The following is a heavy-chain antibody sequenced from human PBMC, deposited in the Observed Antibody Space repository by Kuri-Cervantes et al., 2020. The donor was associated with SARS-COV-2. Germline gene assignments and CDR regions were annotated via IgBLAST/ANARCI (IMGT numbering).Heavy chain of an antibody. J-gene: IGHJ4*02. CDR2: ISGSGGST. Sequence: GESLKISCAASGFTFSSYGMSWVRQVPGKGLEWVSGISGSGGSTYYADSVKGRFTVSRDNSKDTLFLQMNNLRAEDTAVYYCAKRWVTWELQEFFDFRGQGTLVTVSS. CDR3: AKRWVTWELQEFFDF. D-gene: IGHD1-26*01. CDR1: GFTFSSYG. V-gene: IGHV3-23*01.